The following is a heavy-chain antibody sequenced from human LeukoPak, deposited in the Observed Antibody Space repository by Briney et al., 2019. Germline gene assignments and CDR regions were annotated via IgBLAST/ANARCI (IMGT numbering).Heavy chain of an antibody. J-gene: IGHJ4*02. CDR1: GYTFTDYY. Sequence: ASVKVSCKASGYTFTDYYMHWVRQAPGQGLEWMGWINPNSGGTNYAQKFQGRVTMTRDTSISTAYMELSRLRSDDTAVYYCARGGHHRGYSGYDYPDYWGQGTLVTVSS. CDR2: INPNSGGT. V-gene: IGHV1-2*02. CDR3: ARGGHHRGYSGYDYPDY. D-gene: IGHD5-12*01.